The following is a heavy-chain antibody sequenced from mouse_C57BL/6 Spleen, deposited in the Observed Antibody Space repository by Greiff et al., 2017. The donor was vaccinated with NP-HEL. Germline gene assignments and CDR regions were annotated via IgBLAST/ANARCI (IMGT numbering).Heavy chain of an antibody. D-gene: IGHD1-1*01. CDR1: GYTFTSYW. J-gene: IGHJ1*03. Sequence: QVQLQQPGAELVMPGASVKLSCKASGYTFTSYWMHWVKQRPGQGLEWIGEIDPSDSYPNYNQKFKGKSTLTVDKSSSTAYMQLSSLTSEDSAVYYCASITTVVAHWYFDVWGTGTTVTVSS. CDR3: ASITTVVAHWYFDV. V-gene: IGHV1-69*01. CDR2: IDPSDSYP.